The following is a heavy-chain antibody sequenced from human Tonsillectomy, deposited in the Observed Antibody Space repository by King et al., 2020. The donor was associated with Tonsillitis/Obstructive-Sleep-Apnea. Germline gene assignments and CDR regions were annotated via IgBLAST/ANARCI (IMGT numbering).Heavy chain of an antibody. J-gene: IGHJ4*02. CDR1: GFTFSDYY. CDR3: ARDRSGSCGGSCYADY. D-gene: IGHD2-15*01. V-gene: IGHV3-11*05. CDR2: ISSRSSYT. Sequence: VQLVESGGGFVKPGGSLRLSCEASGFTFSDYYMSWIRQAPGKGLEWVSYISSRSSYTNYADFVKGRFTIARDNAKNSLYLQMNSLRVEDTAVYYCARDRSGSCGGSCYADYWGQGTLVTVSS.